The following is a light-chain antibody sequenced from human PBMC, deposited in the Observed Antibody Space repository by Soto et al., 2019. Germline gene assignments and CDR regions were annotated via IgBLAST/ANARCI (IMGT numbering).Light chain of an antibody. Sequence: QPVLTQPPSASGTPGQRVTISCSGSNSNIESNTVNWYQQLPGTAPKLLIYSNNQRPSGVPDRFSCSKSGTSASLAISGLQSDDEAEYYCAAWDDSLNGHVVFGGGTKVTVL. J-gene: IGLJ2*01. V-gene: IGLV1-44*01. CDR1: NSNIESNT. CDR3: AAWDDSLNGHVV. CDR2: SNN.